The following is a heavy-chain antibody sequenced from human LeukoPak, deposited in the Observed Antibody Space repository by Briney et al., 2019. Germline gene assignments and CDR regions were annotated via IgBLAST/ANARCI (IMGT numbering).Heavy chain of an antibody. CDR3: ARGSGDY. CDR1: GLAFSGYW. V-gene: IGHV3-7*04. J-gene: IGHJ4*02. CDR2: IKPDGSEK. Sequence: PGGSLRLSCAASGLAFSGYWMNWVRQAPGKGLEWVASIKPDGSEKYYVDSVKGRFTISRDNAKKSLYLQMTSLRDEDTAVYYCARGSGDYSGQGTLVTVSS.